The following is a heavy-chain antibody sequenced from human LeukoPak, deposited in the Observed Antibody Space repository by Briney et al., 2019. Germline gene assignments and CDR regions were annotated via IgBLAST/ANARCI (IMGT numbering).Heavy chain of an antibody. CDR1: GGSISSYY. V-gene: IGHV4-59*08. J-gene: IGHJ4*02. D-gene: IGHD3-22*01. CDR2: IYYSGST. Sequence: SETPSLTCTVSGGSISSYYWSWIRQPPGKGLEWIGYIYYSGSTNYNPSLKSRLTISVDTSKNQFSLKLSSVTAADTAVYYCARHTAYYYDNSGYYFFDSWGQGTLVTVSS. CDR3: ARHTAYYYDNSGYYFFDS.